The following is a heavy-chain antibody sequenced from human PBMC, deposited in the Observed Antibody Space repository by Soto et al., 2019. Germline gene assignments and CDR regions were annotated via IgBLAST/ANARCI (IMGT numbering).Heavy chain of an antibody. D-gene: IGHD3-22*01. Sequence: HPGGSLRLSCAASGFTFSSYGMHWVRQAPGKGLEWVAVIWYDGSNKYYADSVKGRFTISRDNSKNTLYLQMNSLRAEDTAVYYCARDGPDSSGYYPGYWGQGTLVTVSS. J-gene: IGHJ4*02. CDR2: IWYDGSNK. CDR3: ARDGPDSSGYYPGY. V-gene: IGHV3-33*01. CDR1: GFTFSSYG.